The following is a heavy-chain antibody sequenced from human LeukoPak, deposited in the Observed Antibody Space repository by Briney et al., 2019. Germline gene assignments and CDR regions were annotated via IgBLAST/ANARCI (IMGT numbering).Heavy chain of an antibody. CDR1: GGSISTYY. CDR3: GRMAMARSGILFDY. V-gene: IGHV4-4*07. Sequence: SETLSLTCTVSGGSISTYYWSWIRRPAGKGLEWIGRMYIRGSTNYNPSLKSRVTMSVDTSKNQFSLKLSSVTAADTAVYYCGRMAMARSGILFDYWGQGTLVTVSS. D-gene: IGHD3-10*01. J-gene: IGHJ4*02. CDR2: MYIRGST.